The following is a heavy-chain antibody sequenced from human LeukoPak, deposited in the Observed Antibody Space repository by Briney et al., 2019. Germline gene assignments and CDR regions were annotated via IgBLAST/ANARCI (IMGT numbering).Heavy chain of an antibody. CDR1: GGSISSYS. Sequence: SETLSLTCTVSGGSISSYSWRWIRQPLGKGLEWIGYIYYSGSTKYYPSLKSRLTISVDTSKNQFSLKLSSVTAADTAVYYCARESIAVAAALDYWGQGTLVTVSS. D-gene: IGHD6-19*01. J-gene: IGHJ4*02. V-gene: IGHV4-59*01. CDR3: ARESIAVAAALDY. CDR2: IYYSGST.